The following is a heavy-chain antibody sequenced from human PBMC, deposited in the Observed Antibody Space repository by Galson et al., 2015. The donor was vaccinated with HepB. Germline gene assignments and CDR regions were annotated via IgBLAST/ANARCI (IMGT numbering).Heavy chain of an antibody. D-gene: IGHD3-10*01. V-gene: IGHV3-33*08. CDR2: IWYDGSNK. CDR3: ARDLRGYGSGSYYNPGWFDP. J-gene: IGHJ5*02. Sequence: SLRLSCAASGFTFSSYGMHWVRQAPGTGLEWVAVIWYDGSNKYYADSVKGRFTISRDNSKNTLYLQMNSLRAEDTAVYYCARDLRGYGSGSYYNPGWFDPWGQGTLVTVSS. CDR1: GFTFSSYG.